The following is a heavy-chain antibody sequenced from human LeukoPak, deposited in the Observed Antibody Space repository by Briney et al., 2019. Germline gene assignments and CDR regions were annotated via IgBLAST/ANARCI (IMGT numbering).Heavy chain of an antibody. CDR2: IYSGGST. Sequence: GGSLRLSCAASGFTVSNNYMSWVRRAPGKGLEWVSVIYSGGSTYHADSVKGRFSISRDNSKNTLYLQVSSLRAEDTAVYHCATTDQYNSSGYPFDHWGQGTLVTVSS. CDR3: ATTDQYNSSGYPFDH. CDR1: GFTVSNNY. D-gene: IGHD3-22*01. V-gene: IGHV3-66*01. J-gene: IGHJ4*02.